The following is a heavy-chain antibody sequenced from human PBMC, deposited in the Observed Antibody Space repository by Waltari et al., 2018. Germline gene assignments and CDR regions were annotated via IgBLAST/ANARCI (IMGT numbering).Heavy chain of an antibody. V-gene: IGHV1-24*01. J-gene: IGHJ6*02. Sequence: QVQLVQSGAEVKKPGASVKVSCKVSGYTLTELSIPRVRPAPGKGLEWMGGFDPEDGETIYAQKFQGRVTMTEDTSTDTAYMELSSLRSEDTAVYYCATGSSGYYYKVDGYGMDVWGQGTTVTVSS. D-gene: IGHD3-22*01. CDR1: GYTLTELS. CDR3: ATGSSGYYYKVDGYGMDV. CDR2: FDPEDGET.